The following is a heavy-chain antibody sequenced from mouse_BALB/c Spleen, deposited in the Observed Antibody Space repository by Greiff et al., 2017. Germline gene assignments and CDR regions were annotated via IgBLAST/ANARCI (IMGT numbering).Heavy chain of an antibody. J-gene: IGHJ3*01. CDR2: IYPGDGDT. CDR1: GYAFSSYW. Sequence: VKLMESGAELVRPGSSVKISCKASGYAFSSYWMNWVKQRPGQGLEWIGQIYPGDGDTNYNGKFKGKATLTADKSSSTAYMQLSSLTSEDSAVYFCARSGGYDGYYGFAYWGQGTLVTVSA. CDR3: ARSGGYDGYYGFAY. V-gene: IGHV1-80*01. D-gene: IGHD2-3*01.